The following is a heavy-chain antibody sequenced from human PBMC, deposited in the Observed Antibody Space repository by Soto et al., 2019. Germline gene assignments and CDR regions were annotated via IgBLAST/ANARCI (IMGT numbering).Heavy chain of an antibody. CDR3: AREYKSSPTD. CDR2: IYHSGST. J-gene: IGHJ4*02. D-gene: IGHD6-13*01. V-gene: IGHV4-4*02. CDR1: GDSISSSKW. Sequence: SETLSLTCAVSGDSISSSKWWSWVRQPPGKGLEWIGEIYHSGSTNYNPSLKSRVTISVDTSKNQFSLQLTSVTAADTAIYYCAREYKSSPTDWGQGTLVTVSS.